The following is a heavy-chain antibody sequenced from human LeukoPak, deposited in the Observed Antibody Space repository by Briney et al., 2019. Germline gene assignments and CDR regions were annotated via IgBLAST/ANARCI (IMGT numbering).Heavy chain of an antibody. CDR1: GFTFSSYE. J-gene: IGHJ5*02. CDR3: ARVHDYGDFPNWFDP. V-gene: IGHV3-48*03. CDR2: ISSSGSTI. D-gene: IGHD4-17*01. Sequence: GGSLRLSCAASGFTFSSYEMNWVRQAPGKGLEWVSYISSSGSTIYYADSVKGRFTISRDNAKNSLYLQMNSLRAEDTAVYYCARVHDYGDFPNWFDPWGQGTLVTVSS.